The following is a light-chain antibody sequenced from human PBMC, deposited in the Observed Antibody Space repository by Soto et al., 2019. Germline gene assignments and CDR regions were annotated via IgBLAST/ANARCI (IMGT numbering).Light chain of an antibody. V-gene: IGLV2-11*01. CDR3: CSFAGSYTFGV. CDR1: SSDVGDYNY. CDR2: DVS. J-gene: IGLJ3*02. Sequence: QSALTQPRSVSGSPGQSVTIPCTGTSSDVGDYNYVSWYQQYPGKAPKLVIYDVSKRPSGVPDRFSGSKSGNTASLTISGLQAEDEVDYYCCSFAGSYTFGVFGGGTKLTVL.